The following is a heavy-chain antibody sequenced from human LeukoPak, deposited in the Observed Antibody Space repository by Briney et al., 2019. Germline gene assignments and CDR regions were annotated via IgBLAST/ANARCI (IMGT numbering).Heavy chain of an antibody. J-gene: IGHJ5*02. CDR3: ARDNSVEDTAWWFDP. CDR2: INPSGGST. V-gene: IGHV1-46*01. CDR1: GYTFTGYY. Sequence: ASVKVSCKASGYTFTGYYMHWVRQAPGQGLEWMGGINPSGGSTSYAQKFQGRVTMTRDMSTSTDYMELSSLRSEDTAVYYCARDNSVEDTAWWFDPWGQGTLVTVSS. D-gene: IGHD4-23*01.